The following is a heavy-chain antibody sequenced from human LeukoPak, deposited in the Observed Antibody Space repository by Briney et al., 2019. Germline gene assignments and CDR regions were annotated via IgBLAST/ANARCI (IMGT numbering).Heavy chain of an antibody. Sequence: PSETLSLTCAVSGGSISSGAYSWSWIRQPPRKGLEWIGYVYYSGGTYYNPSLKSRVTISVDTSKNQFSLKLSSVTAADTAVYYCARGGKVTGTNWFDPWGQGTLVTVSS. CDR1: GGSISSGAYS. J-gene: IGHJ5*02. CDR2: VYYSGGT. D-gene: IGHD1-20*01. V-gene: IGHV4-30-4*07. CDR3: ARGGKVTGTNWFDP.